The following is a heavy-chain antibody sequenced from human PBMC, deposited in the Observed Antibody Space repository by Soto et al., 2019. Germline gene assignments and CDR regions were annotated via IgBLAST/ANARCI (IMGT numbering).Heavy chain of an antibody. CDR1: GYSFTSYW. V-gene: IGHV5-51*01. CDR3: ARQGSSTSYGMDV. D-gene: IGHD2-2*01. CDR2: IYPGDSDT. Sequence: GESLKISCKGSGYSFTSYWIGWVRQMTGKGLEWMGIIYPGDSDTRYSPSFQGQVTISADKSISTAYLQWSSLKASDTAMYYCARQGSSTSYGMDVWGQGTTVTVSS. J-gene: IGHJ6*02.